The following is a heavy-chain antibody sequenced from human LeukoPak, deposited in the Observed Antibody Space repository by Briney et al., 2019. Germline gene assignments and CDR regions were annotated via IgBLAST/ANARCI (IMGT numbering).Heavy chain of an antibody. CDR1: GYVFADYY. CDR2: VDPADDET. J-gene: IGHJ4*02. V-gene: IGHV1-69-2*01. D-gene: IGHD2/OR15-2a*01. CDR3: VTFGTGICSSISTLYS. Sequence: GASVKVSCKASGYVFADYYLHWVKEAPGKGLEWMGRVDPADDETIYAPKFQGRVTITADTSTDTAYMQLISLRSEDTALYYCVTFGTGICSSISTLYSWGQGTLLTVSS.